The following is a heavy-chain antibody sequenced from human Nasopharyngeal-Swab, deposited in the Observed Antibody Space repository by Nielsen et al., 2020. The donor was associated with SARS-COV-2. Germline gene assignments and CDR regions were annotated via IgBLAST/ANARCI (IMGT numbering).Heavy chain of an antibody. J-gene: IGHJ4*02. CDR1: GFTFTNYE. V-gene: IGHV3-48*03. CDR2: IGISGSPK. D-gene: IGHD3-10*01. CDR3: ARDVQRGFDS. Sequence: GGSLRLSCAVSGFTFTNYEIHWVRQAPGKGLEWVSYIGISGSPKYYADSVKGRFTIPRDNAKNSLSLQMNSLRAEDTAVYYCARDVQRGFDSWGQGTLVTVSS.